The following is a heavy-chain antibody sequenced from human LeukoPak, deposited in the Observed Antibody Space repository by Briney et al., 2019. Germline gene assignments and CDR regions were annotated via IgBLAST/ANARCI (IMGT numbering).Heavy chain of an antibody. CDR1: GYTFTDYY. CDR2: INPNSGGT. J-gene: IGHJ4*02. Sequence: GASVKVSCKASGYTFTDYYMHWVRQAPGQGLEWMGRINPNSGGTNYAQKFQGRVTMTRDTSISTAYMELSRLRSDDTAVYYCARATSGWYGVEWDFWGQGTLVTVSS. D-gene: IGHD6-19*01. V-gene: IGHV1-2*06. CDR3: ARATSGWYGVEWDF.